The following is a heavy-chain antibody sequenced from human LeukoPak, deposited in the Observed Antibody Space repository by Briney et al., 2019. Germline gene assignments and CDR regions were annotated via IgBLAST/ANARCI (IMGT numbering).Heavy chain of an antibody. J-gene: IGHJ1*01. V-gene: IGHV3-48*04. CDR1: GFTFSGHN. CDR3: ARRASSPFLGYSSSWSPAEYFQH. CDR2: ISSSSSTI. D-gene: IGHD6-13*01. Sequence: PGGSLRLSCAASGFTFSGHNMNWVRQAPGKGLEWVSYISSSSSTIYYADSVKGRFTISRDNAKNSLYLQMNSLRAEDTAVYYCARRASSPFLGYSSSWSPAEYFQHWGQGTLVTVSS.